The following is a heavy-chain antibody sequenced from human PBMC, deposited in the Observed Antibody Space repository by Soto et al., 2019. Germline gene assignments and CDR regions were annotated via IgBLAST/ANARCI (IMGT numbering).Heavy chain of an antibody. Sequence: EVQLVESGGNLVQPGRSLRLSCVASGFTFDDYAMHWVRQVPGKGLEWVSGISWNSGGIGYADSVKGRFTISRDNAKNSLYLQMNSLRAEDTALYYCAKDRRDPWFGELFYYGMDVWGQGTTVTVSS. CDR3: AKDRRDPWFGELFYYGMDV. D-gene: IGHD3-10*01. V-gene: IGHV3-9*01. J-gene: IGHJ6*02. CDR1: GFTFDDYA. CDR2: ISWNSGGI.